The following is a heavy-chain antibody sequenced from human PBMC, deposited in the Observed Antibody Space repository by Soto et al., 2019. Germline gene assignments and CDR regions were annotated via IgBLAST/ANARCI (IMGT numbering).Heavy chain of an antibody. CDR1: GGSISIYY. CDR3: ARETLWRTKCFDY. Sequence: SETLSLTCTVSGGSISIYYWSLIRQPAGKGLEWIGRIYTSGSTNYNPSLKSRVTMSVDTSKNQFPLKLSSVTAADTAVYYCARETLWRTKCFDYWGQGTLVTVSS. J-gene: IGHJ4*02. D-gene: IGHD3-10*01. V-gene: IGHV4-4*07. CDR2: IYTSGST.